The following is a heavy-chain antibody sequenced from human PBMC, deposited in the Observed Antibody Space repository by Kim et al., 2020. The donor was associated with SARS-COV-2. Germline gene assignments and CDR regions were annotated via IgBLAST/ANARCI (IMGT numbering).Heavy chain of an antibody. CDR2: INHSRST. J-gene: IGHJ6*02. Sequence: SETLSLTCAVYGGSLSGYYWSWIRQPPGKGLEWIGEINHSRSTNYNPSLKSRVTISVDTSKNQFSLKLSSVTAADTAVYYCARDTRLLWFGELLYGGGMDVWGQGTTVTVSS. CDR1: GGSLSGYY. CDR3: ARDTRLLWFGELLYGGGMDV. V-gene: IGHV4-34*01. D-gene: IGHD3-10*01.